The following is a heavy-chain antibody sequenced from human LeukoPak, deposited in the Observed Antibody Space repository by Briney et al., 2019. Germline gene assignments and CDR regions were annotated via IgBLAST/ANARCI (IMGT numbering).Heavy chain of an antibody. V-gene: IGHV4-38-2*02. J-gene: IGHJ5*02. CDR2: IYHSGTT. Sequence: SETLSLTCTVSGYSISIGYYWGWIRPPPGKGLEGIGSIYHSGTTYYNPSLNSGVTISVDSSKNQFSLKLSSVPAADTAVYYCARVPEVIDLWWFDPWGQGTLVTVSS. CDR1: GYSISIGYY. CDR3: ARVPEVIDLWWFDP. D-gene: IGHD3-3*01.